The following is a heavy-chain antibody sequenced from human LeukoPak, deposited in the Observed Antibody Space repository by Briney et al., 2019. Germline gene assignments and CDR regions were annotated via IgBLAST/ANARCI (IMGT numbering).Heavy chain of an antibody. J-gene: IGHJ4*02. V-gene: IGHV4-59*08. CDR1: GGSISTYY. CDR2: IYYSGST. CDR3: ARRVVGPTSFFDY. D-gene: IGHD1-26*01. Sequence: SETLSLTCTVSGGSISTYYWSWIRQPPGKGLEWIGYIYYSGSTNYNPSLKSRVTISVDTSKNQFSLKLSSVTAADTALYYCARRVVGPTSFFDYWGQGTLVTVSS.